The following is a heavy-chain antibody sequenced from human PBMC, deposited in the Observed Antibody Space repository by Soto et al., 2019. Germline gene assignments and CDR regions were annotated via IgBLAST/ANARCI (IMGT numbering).Heavy chain of an antibody. V-gene: IGHV3-30*18. Sequence: QVQLVESGGGVVQPGRSLRLSCAASGFTFSSYGMHWLRQAPGKGLEWVAVISYDGSNKYYADSVKGRFTISRDNSKNTLYLQMNSLRAEDTAVYYCAKDRALLRFLEWLLDDAFDIWGQGTMVTVSS. CDR3: AKDRALLRFLEWLLDDAFDI. CDR1: GFTFSSYG. CDR2: ISYDGSNK. J-gene: IGHJ3*02. D-gene: IGHD3-3*01.